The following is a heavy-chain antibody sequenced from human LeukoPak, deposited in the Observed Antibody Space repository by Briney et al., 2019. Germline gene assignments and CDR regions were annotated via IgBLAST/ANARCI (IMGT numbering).Heavy chain of an antibody. D-gene: IGHD4-17*01. V-gene: IGHV3-23*01. CDR1: GFTFSGSA. CDR2: ISGNGAAT. CDR3: ARGPPPFYGDLYYFDY. J-gene: IGHJ4*02. Sequence: PGGSLRLSCAASGFTFSGSAMSWVRQAPGKGLEWVSAISGNGAATFYADSVKGRFTISRDNSKNTLYLQMNSLKVEDTALYYCARGPPPFYGDLYYFDYWGQGTLVTVSS.